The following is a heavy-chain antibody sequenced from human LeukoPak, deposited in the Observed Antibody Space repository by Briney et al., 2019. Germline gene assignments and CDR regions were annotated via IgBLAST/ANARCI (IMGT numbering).Heavy chain of an antibody. D-gene: IGHD3-22*01. CDR3: ARGYYDSSGSFDY. Sequence: GASVKVSCKASGYTFTGYYMHWVRQAPGQGLEWMGRIIPIFGTANYAQKFQGRVTITTDESTSTAYMELSSLRSEDTAVYYCARGYYDSSGSFDYWGQGTLVTVSS. J-gene: IGHJ4*02. CDR2: IIPIFGTA. V-gene: IGHV1-69*05. CDR1: GYTFTGYY.